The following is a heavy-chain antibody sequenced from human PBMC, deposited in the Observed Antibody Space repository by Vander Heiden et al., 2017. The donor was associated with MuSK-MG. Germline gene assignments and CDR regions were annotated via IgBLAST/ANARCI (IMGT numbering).Heavy chain of an antibody. CDR2: INHSGST. CDR3: ARGFWNDAYHDY. V-gene: IGHV4-34*01. J-gene: IGHJ4*02. D-gene: IGHD1-1*01. Sequence: QVQLQQWGAGLLKPSETLSLTCAVYGGSFSGYYWSWIRQPPGKGLELIGEINHSGSTNYNPSLKSRVTISVDTSKNQFSLKLSSVTAADTAVYYCARGFWNDAYHDYWGQGTLVTVSS. CDR1: GGSFSGYY.